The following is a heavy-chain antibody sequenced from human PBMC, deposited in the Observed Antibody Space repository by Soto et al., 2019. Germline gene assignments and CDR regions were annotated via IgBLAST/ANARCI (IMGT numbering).Heavy chain of an antibody. V-gene: IGHV4-4*02. CDR2: IYRTGSS. J-gene: IGHJ4*02. Sequence: PSETLSLTCAVSGGSFTSNNWWTWVRQPPGQGLEWIGEIYRTGSSNYNPSLKSRVTISLDKSENQFSLKVTSLTAADTAVYYCASRDPGTSVDYWGQGTLVTVSS. CDR3: ASRDPGTSVDY. D-gene: IGHD1-7*01. CDR1: GGSFTSNNW.